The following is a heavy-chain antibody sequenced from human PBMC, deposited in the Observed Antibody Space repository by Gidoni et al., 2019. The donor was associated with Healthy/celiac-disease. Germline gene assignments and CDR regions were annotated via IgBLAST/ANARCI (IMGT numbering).Heavy chain of an antibody. Sequence: QVQLQESGPGLVKPSETLSLTCTVSGGSISSYYWSWIRQPPGKGLEWIGYIYYSGSTNYNPSLKSRVTISVDTSKNQFSLKLSSVTAADTAVYYCATSSLWFGEFYYYYYMDVWGKGTTVTVSS. CDR1: GGSISSYY. D-gene: IGHD3-10*01. CDR3: ATSSLWFGEFYYYYYMDV. J-gene: IGHJ6*03. CDR2: IYYSGST. V-gene: IGHV4-59*01.